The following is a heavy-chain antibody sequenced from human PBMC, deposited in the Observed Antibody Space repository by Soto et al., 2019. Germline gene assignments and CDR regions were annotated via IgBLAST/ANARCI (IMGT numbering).Heavy chain of an antibody. CDR3: AKVRSVWYFEY. Sequence: GGSLRLSCAASGFTLSSYWMHWVRQAPGRGLEWVSVITAGGGSTYYADSVKGRFTVSRDNSNNTLYLQMSSLRAEDTAVYYCAKVRSVWYFEYWGQGTLVTVSS. V-gene: IGHV3-23*01. J-gene: IGHJ4*02. CDR2: ITAGGGST. D-gene: IGHD6-19*01. CDR1: GFTLSSYW.